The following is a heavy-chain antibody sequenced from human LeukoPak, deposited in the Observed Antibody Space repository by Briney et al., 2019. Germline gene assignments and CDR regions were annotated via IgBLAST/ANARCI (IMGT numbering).Heavy chain of an antibody. CDR2: ISSSSSHI. V-gene: IGHV3-21*01. Sequence: PGGSLRLSCAASGFTFSSYSMNWVRQAPGKGLEWVSSISSSSSHIYYADSVKGRFTISRDNAKNSLYLQMNSLRAEDTAVYYCARAPSPGERNWYFDLWGRGTLVTVSS. CDR3: ARAPSPGERNWYFDL. J-gene: IGHJ2*01. D-gene: IGHD3-10*01. CDR1: GFTFSSYS.